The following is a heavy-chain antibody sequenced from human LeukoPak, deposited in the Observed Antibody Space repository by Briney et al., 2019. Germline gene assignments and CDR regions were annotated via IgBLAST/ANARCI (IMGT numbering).Heavy chain of an antibody. CDR1: GGSISSYY. Sequence: SETLSLTCTVSGGSISSYYWNWIRQPPGKGLEWNGYIYYSGSNNYNPSLKSRVTISVDTSKNKFTLKLRSVTAGDTAVYSCASECLGLFGELFDRGFDYWGQRTLVTVSS. V-gene: IGHV4-59*01. CDR2: IYYSGSN. D-gene: IGHD3-10*02. J-gene: IGHJ4*02. CDR3: ASECLGLFGELFDRGFDY.